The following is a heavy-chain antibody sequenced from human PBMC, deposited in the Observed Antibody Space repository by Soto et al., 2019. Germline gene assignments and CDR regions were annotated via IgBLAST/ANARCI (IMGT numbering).Heavy chain of an antibody. D-gene: IGHD3-16*01. V-gene: IGHV2-5*02. Sequence: QITLKESGPTLVKPTQTLTLTCTFSGFSLSTSGLVVGWIRQPPGKALEWLALIYWDDDKRYSPSLKSRLTITKYTSKNQVVLTMTNMDPVDTATYCCAHSSYDYIWGSSQFFDYLVQGTLVTVSS. CDR2: IYWDDDK. CDR3: AHSSYDYIWGSSQFFDY. CDR1: GFSLSTSGLV. J-gene: IGHJ4*02.